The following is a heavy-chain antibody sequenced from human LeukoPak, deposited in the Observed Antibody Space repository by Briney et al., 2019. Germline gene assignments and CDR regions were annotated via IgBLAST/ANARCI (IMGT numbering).Heavy chain of an antibody. CDR2: IYYSGNT. D-gene: IGHD5-12*01. Sequence: SSETLSLTCSVSGGSIDRSSYYWGWIRQPPGKGPEWIGSIYYSGNTYYNPSLRSRVTISVDTSKNQFSLKLSSVTAADTAVYYCARHGFGFDTSGYPSWFDPWGQGTLVTVSS. CDR3: ARHGFGFDTSGYPSWFDP. CDR1: GGSIDRSSYY. J-gene: IGHJ5*02. V-gene: IGHV4-39*01.